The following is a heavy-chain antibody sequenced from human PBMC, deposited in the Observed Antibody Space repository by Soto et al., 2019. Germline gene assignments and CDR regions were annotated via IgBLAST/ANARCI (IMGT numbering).Heavy chain of an antibody. CDR1: GGSGSNASFY. CDR2: IFYTGVT. D-gene: IGHD3-22*01. V-gene: IGHV4-61*03. J-gene: IGHJ2*01. CDR3: VRVLDSSWYADL. Sequence: QVQLQESGPGLVKPSETLSLTCSVSGGSGSNASFYWTWIRQAPGTGLEYIGYIFYTGVTNYNPSLSSRVTISLGTSKNHFSLKLNSMSAADTAVYYCVRVLDSSWYADLWGRGTLVTVSS.